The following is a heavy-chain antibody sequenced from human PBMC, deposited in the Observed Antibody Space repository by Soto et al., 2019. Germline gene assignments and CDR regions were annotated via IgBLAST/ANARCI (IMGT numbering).Heavy chain of an antibody. Sequence: GGSLRLSCAASGFTFSDYYMSWIRQAPGKGLEWVSYISSSSSYTNYADSVKGRFTISRDNAKNSLYLQMNSLRAEDTAVYYCARRMTTVTLHDAFDIWGQGIMVTVSS. D-gene: IGHD4-17*01. CDR1: GFTFSDYY. V-gene: IGHV3-11*06. J-gene: IGHJ3*02. CDR2: ISSSSSYT. CDR3: ARRMTTVTLHDAFDI.